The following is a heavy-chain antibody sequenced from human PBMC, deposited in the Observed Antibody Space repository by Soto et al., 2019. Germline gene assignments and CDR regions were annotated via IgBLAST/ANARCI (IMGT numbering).Heavy chain of an antibody. J-gene: IGHJ4*02. V-gene: IGHV4-34*01. CDR3: ARVYCSGGSCYSGLDY. CDR2: INHSGST. Sequence: ASETLSLTCAVYGGSFSGYYWSWIRQPPGKGLEWIGEINHSGSTNYNPSLKSRVTISVDTSKNQFSLKLSSVTAADTAVYYCARVYCSGGSCYSGLDYWGQGTLVTVSS. D-gene: IGHD2-15*01. CDR1: GGSFSGYY.